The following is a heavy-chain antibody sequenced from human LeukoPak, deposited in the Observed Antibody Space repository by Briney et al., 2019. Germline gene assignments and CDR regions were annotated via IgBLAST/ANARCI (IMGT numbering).Heavy chain of an antibody. J-gene: IGHJ3*02. CDR2: IYYSGST. CDR3: ARNSYLNAFDI. Sequence: SETLSLTCTVSGGSISSGGYYWSWIRQHPGKGLEWIGYIYYSGSTYYNPSLKSRVTISVDTSKNQFSLKLSSVTAADTAVYYCARNSYLNAFDIWGQGTMVTVSS. V-gene: IGHV4-31*03. CDR1: GGSISSGGYY. D-gene: IGHD2/OR15-2a*01.